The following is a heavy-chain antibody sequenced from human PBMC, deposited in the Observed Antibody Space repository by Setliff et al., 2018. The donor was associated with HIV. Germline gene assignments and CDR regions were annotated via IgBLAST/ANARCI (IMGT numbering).Heavy chain of an antibody. CDR2: ISVYNGNT. J-gene: IGHJ4*02. CDR3: ARVPRTGPLDY. Sequence: ASVKVSCKTSGYTFINYGIHWVRQAPGQGLEWMGWISVYNGNTNYAEKFQGRVTMTTDTSTSKAYMDLRSLRADDTALYYCARVPRTGPLDYWGQGTLVTVSS. V-gene: IGHV1-18*01. CDR1: GYTFINYG.